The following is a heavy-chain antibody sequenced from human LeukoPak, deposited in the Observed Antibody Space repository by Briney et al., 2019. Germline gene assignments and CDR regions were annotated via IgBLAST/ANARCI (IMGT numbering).Heavy chain of an antibody. CDR1: GFTVRSNY. Sequence: GGSLRLSCTASGFTVRSNYMSWVRQSPRKGLEWVSIMYSGGSTDYADSVKGRFIISRDHSKNTLYLQMNSLRAEDTAVYYCARDRYCSGGSCYGDTFDLWGQGTMVPVSS. CDR3: ARDRYCSGGSCYGDTFDL. D-gene: IGHD2-15*01. CDR2: MYSGGST. V-gene: IGHV3-53*01. J-gene: IGHJ3*01.